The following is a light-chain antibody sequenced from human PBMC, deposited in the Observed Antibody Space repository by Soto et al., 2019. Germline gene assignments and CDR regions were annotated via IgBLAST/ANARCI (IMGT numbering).Light chain of an antibody. J-gene: IGKJ1*01. CDR1: QSISMS. V-gene: IGKV1-5*03. CDR3: QQYRYFTWT. CDR2: KGS. Sequence: DIQITQSPFTLSESVGDRVTITCRASQSISMSLAWHQQKPGKAPKPLLYKGSTVEIGAPSRCSGSGSGTEFTLTINGLEPDDFATYHRQQYRYFTWTFVQGIKV.